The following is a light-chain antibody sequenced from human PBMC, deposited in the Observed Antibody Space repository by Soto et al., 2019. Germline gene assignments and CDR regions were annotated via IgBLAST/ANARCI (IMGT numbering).Light chain of an antibody. J-gene: IGKJ1*01. V-gene: IGKV3-20*01. CDR1: QSVSSIY. CDR3: QQYGSSSWT. Sequence: EIVLTQSPGTLSLSPGERATLSCRASQSVSSIYLAWDQHKPGQAPRLLIYGASSRATGIPDRFSGSGSGTDFTLTISRLEPEDFSVYYCQQYGSSSWTFGRGTTVEIK. CDR2: GAS.